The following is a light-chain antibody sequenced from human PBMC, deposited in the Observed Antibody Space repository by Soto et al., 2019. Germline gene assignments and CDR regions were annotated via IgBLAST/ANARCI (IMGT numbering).Light chain of an antibody. J-gene: IGKJ5*01. CDR3: QQYESSPHT. Sequence: DTVLPQSRCTLSLSPGERATLSCRARQSVSNNYLAWYQQKPGQAPRLLIYGASNGATGIPDRFSGSGSGTDFTLTISRLESEDFAVYYCQQYESSPHTFGQGTRLEIK. CDR1: QSVSNNY. V-gene: IGKV3-20*01. CDR2: GAS.